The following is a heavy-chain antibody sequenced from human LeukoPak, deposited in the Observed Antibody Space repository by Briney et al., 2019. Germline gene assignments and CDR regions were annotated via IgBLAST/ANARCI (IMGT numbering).Heavy chain of an antibody. CDR1: GYTFTSYY. Sequence: GASVKVSCKASGYTFTSYYMHWVRQAPGQGLEWMGWITSYNGNTNYAQNLQGRITMTTDTSTTTAYMELRSLRSDDTAVYYCARVKINWFDPWGQGTLVTVSS. J-gene: IGHJ5*02. V-gene: IGHV1-18*04. CDR2: ITSYNGNT. CDR3: ARVKINWFDP.